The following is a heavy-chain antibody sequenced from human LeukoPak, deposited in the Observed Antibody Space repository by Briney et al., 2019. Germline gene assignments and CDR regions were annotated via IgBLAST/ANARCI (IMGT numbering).Heavy chain of an antibody. CDR1: GFTFSSYA. J-gene: IGHJ4*02. Sequence: GGSLRLSCAASGFTFSSYAMSWVRQAPGKGLEWVSYISSSGSTIYYADSVKGRFTISRDNAKNSLYLQMNSLRAEDTAVYYCARVSDGSGSYYTNLYPNFDYWGQGTLVTVSS. V-gene: IGHV3-48*04. D-gene: IGHD3-10*01. CDR2: ISSSGSTI. CDR3: ARVSDGSGSYYTNLYPNFDY.